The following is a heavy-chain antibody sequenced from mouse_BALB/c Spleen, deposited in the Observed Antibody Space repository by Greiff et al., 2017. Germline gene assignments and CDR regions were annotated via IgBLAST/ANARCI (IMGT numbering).Heavy chain of an antibody. CDR1: GFTFSSYA. J-gene: IGHJ3*01. Sequence: DVHLVESGGGLVKPGGSLKLSCAASGFTFSSYAMSWVRQSPEKRLEWVAEISSGGSYTYYPDTVTGRFTISRDNAKNTLYLEMSSLRSEDTAMYYCARVPSKYGKQAWFAYWGQGTLVTVSA. CDR3: ARVPSKYGKQAWFAY. CDR2: ISSGGSYT. V-gene: IGHV5-9-4*01. D-gene: IGHD2-10*02.